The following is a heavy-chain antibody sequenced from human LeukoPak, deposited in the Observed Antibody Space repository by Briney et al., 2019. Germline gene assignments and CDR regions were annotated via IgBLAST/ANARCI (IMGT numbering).Heavy chain of an antibody. V-gene: IGHV4-31*03. Sequence: PSETLSLTCTVSGGSFSSGTYHWSWIRQHPGKGLEWIGYVFYSGSTDYNPSLKSRVTISVDTSENQFYLKANSVTAADTAVYYCARDTHYYDSSGYSLYYFDYWGQGTLVTVSS. D-gene: IGHD3-22*01. J-gene: IGHJ4*02. CDR3: ARDTHYYDSSGYSLYYFDY. CDR2: VFYSGST. CDR1: GGSFSSGTYH.